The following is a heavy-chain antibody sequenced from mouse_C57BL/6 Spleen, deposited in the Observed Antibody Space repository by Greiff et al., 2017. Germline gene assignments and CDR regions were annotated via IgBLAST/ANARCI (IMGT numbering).Heavy chain of an antibody. CDR3: ARSGSREAWFAY. D-gene: IGHD1-1*01. Sequence: EVQLQQSGPELVKPGASVKISCKASGYSFTDSNMNWVKQSNGKSLEWIGVINPNYGTTSYNQKFKGKATLTVDQSSSTAYMQLNSLTTEDSAVFYYARSGSREAWFAYWGQGTLVTVSA. V-gene: IGHV1-39*01. J-gene: IGHJ3*01. CDR1: GYSFTDSN. CDR2: INPNYGTT.